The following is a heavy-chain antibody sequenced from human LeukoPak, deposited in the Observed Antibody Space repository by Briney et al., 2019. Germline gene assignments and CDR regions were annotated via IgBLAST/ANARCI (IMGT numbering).Heavy chain of an antibody. V-gene: IGHV4-59*11. CDR2: IYYSGST. CDR1: GGSISSHY. D-gene: IGHD6-13*01. J-gene: IGHJ5*02. Sequence: SETLSLTCTVSGGSISSHYWNWIRQPPGKGLEWIGYIYYSGSTNYNPSLKSRVTISLDTSQNQFSLKLSSVTAADTAVYYCARDGSRWTSDPWGQGTLVTVSS. CDR3: ARDGSRWTSDP.